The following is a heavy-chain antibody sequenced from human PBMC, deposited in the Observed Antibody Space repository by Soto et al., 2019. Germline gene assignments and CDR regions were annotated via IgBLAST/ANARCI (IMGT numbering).Heavy chain of an antibody. V-gene: IGHV1-18*01. CDR1: GYTFTNYG. CDR3: ARYSLSTSGWAFFEY. D-gene: IGHD6-19*01. Sequence: QVQLVQSGAEVKKPGASVKVSCETSGYTFTNYGISWVRQAPGQGLEWVGWIRGYTGVSNYAQKLQDIVTMTTDRSTSTAYMEPRSLRAGDTAVYYCARYSLSTSGWAFFEYWGQGTLVTVSS. J-gene: IGHJ4*02. CDR2: IRGYTGVS.